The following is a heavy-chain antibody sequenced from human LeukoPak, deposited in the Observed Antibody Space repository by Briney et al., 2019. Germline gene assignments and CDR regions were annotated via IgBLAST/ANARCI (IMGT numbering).Heavy chain of an antibody. Sequence: SQTLSLTCTVSGGSISSGSYYWSWIRQPPGKGLEWIGYIYYSGSTNYNPSLKSRVTISVDTSKNQFSLKLSSVTAADTAVYYCARQTGSGLFSLPGGQGTLVTVSS. D-gene: IGHD3-10*01. CDR1: GGSISSGSYY. CDR2: IYYSGST. J-gene: IGHJ4*02. V-gene: IGHV4-61*01. CDR3: ARQTGSGLFSLP.